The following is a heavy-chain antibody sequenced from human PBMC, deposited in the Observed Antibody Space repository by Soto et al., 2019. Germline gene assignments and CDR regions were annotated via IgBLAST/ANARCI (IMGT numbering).Heavy chain of an antibody. Sequence: GGSLRLSCAASGFTFSDYYMSWIRQVPGKGLEWVAYISGTSDSIPYADSVKGRFTISRDNAKNSLYLQMNSLRAEDTAVYYCARVAVLTAAGTSDYWGQGTLVTVSS. V-gene: IGHV3-11*06. CDR3: ARVAVLTAAGTSDY. D-gene: IGHD6-13*01. CDR2: ISGTSDSI. CDR1: GFTFSDYY. J-gene: IGHJ4*02.